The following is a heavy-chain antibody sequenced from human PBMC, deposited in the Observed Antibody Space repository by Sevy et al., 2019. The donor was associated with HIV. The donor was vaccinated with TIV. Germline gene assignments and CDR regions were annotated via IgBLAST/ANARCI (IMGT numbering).Heavy chain of an antibody. J-gene: IGHJ4*02. Sequence: ASVKVSCKVSGYTLTGLSMHWVRQAPGKGLEWMGSFDPEDGETIYAQRLQGRLTMTEDTSADTGYMELNGLRSDDTAIYYCATTKDYYESSGCPFDFWGQGTLVTVSS. CDR1: GYTLTGLS. CDR3: ATTKDYYESSGCPFDF. CDR2: FDPEDGET. D-gene: IGHD3-22*01. V-gene: IGHV1-24*01.